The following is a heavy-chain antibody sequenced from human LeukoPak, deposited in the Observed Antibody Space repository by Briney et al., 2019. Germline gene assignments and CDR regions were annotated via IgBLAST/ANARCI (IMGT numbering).Heavy chain of an antibody. Sequence: ASVKASCKASGYTFTNYAMHWVRQAPGQRLEWMGWINAGNGNTKYSQKFQGRVTITADKSTSTAYMELSSLRSEDTAVYYCARGPVATTHTGIFDYWGQGTLVTVSS. CDR2: INAGNGNT. V-gene: IGHV1-3*01. D-gene: IGHD5-12*01. CDR1: GYTFTNYA. CDR3: ARGPVATTHTGIFDY. J-gene: IGHJ4*02.